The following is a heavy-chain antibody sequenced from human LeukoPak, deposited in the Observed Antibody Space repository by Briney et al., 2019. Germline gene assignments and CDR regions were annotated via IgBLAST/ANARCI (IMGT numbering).Heavy chain of an antibody. CDR1: GGTFSSYA. D-gene: IGHD3-22*01. CDR3: ARADHDSSGTNWFDP. CDR2: IIPIFGTA. J-gene: IGHJ5*02. V-gene: IGHV1-69*05. Sequence: GASVKVSCKASGGTFSSYAISWVRQAPGQGLEWMGGIIPIFGTANYAQKFQGRVTITTDESTSTAYMELSSLRFEDTAVYYCARADHDSSGTNWFDPWGQGTLVTVSS.